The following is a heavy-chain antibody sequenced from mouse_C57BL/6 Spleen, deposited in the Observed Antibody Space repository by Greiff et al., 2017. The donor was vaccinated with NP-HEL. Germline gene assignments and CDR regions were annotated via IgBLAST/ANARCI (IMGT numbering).Heavy chain of an antibody. Sequence: VQLQQSGPGLVAPSQSLSITCTVSGFSLTSYGVDWVRQPPGKGLEWLGVIWGGGSTNYNSALMSRLSISKDNSKSRVFLKMNSLQTDDTAMYYCAKHKGNYRGGYYAMDYWGQGTSVTVSS. J-gene: IGHJ4*01. CDR1: GFSLTSYG. CDR3: AKHKGNYRGGYYAMDY. V-gene: IGHV2-9*01. D-gene: IGHD2-1*01. CDR2: IWGGGST.